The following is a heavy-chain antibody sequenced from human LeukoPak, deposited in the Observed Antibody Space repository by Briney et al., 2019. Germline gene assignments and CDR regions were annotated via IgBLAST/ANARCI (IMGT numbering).Heavy chain of an antibody. D-gene: IGHD6-19*01. V-gene: IGHV4-34*01. CDR3: AREGAIAVAGNYFDY. CDR2: INHSGST. Sequence: SETLSLTCAVYGGSFSGYYWSWIRQPPGKGLEWIGEINHSGSTNYNPSPKSRVTISVDTSKNQFSLKLSSVTAADTAVYYRAREGAIAVAGNYFDYWGQGTLVTVHS. J-gene: IGHJ4*02. CDR1: GGSFSGYY.